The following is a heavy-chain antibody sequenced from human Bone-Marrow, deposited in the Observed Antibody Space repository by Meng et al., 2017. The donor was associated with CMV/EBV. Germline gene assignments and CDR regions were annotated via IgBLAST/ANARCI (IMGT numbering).Heavy chain of an antibody. J-gene: IGHJ4*02. D-gene: IGHD6-19*01. V-gene: IGHV3-30*02. CDR2: IRYDGSNK. Sequence: GGSLRLSCAASGFTFSSYGMHWVRQAPGKGLEWVAFIRYDGSNKYYADSVKGRFTISRDNSKNTLYLQMNSLKTEDTAVYYCTTFLQGYSSGWQIARTFWGQGTLVTVSS. CDR1: GFTFSSYG. CDR3: TTFLQGYSSGWQIARTF.